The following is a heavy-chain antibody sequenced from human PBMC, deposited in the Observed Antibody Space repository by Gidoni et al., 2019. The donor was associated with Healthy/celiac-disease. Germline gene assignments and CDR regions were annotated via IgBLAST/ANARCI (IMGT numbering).Heavy chain of an antibody. J-gene: IGHJ6*03. V-gene: IGHV1-24*01. D-gene: IGHD4-17*01. CDR3: ATVNGYYYMDV. Sequence: QVQLVQSGAEVKKPGASVTVSCKVSGDTLTELSMHWVRPAPGKGLEWMGGFEPEDGETIYAQKFQGRVTMTEDTSTDTAYMELSSLRPEDTAVYYCATVNGYYYMDVWGKGTTVTVSS. CDR2: FEPEDGET. CDR1: GDTLTELS.